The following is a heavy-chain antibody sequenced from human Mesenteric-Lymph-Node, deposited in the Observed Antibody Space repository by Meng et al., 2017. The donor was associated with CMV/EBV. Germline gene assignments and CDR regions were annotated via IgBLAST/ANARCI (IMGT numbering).Heavy chain of an antibody. CDR3: ARHVWDSSGSRDALDI. Sequence: GGSLRLSCQGSGYIFTNYWVGWVRQKPGKGLEWMGIVYPDDSDTTYSPSFQGQVTITADKSISTAYLQWSSLKASDTAMYYCARHVWDSSGSRDALDIWGQGTMVTVSS. D-gene: IGHD3-22*01. J-gene: IGHJ3*02. CDR1: GYIFTNYW. CDR2: VYPDDSDT. V-gene: IGHV5-51*01.